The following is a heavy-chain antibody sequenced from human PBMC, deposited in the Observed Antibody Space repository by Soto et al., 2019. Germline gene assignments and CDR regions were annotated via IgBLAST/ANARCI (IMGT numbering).Heavy chain of an antibody. J-gene: IGHJ6*02. CDR2: IGKGGDT. CDR1: GFTFSSYD. Sequence: EVQLVESGGDLVQPGGSLRLSCVASGFTFSSYDMQWVRQVTGKGLEWVSSIGKGGDTYYADSVKGRFTISRENAKNSLYRQMSSLRAGDTAVYYCVRDPAGHGMDVWGQGTTVTVSS. CDR3: VRDPAGHGMDV. V-gene: IGHV3-13*01. D-gene: IGHD3-10*01.